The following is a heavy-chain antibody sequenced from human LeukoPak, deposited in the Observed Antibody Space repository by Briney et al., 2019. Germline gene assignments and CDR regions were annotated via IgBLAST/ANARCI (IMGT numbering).Heavy chain of an antibody. CDR1: GFTFSTYW. CDR3: ARGGYHHGFDI. CDR2: IDNDGSEK. D-gene: IGHD2-15*01. V-gene: IGHV3-74*01. J-gene: IGHJ3*02. Sequence: GGSLRLSCAASGFTFSTYWLHWVRQAPGEGLVWVSRIDNDGSEKIYADSVKGRFTMSRDNAKSTLYLQMNSLKAEDTAVYYCARGGYHHGFDIWGQGTMVTVSP.